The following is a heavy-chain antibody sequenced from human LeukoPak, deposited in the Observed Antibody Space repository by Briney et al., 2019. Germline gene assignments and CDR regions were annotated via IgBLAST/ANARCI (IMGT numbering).Heavy chain of an antibody. Sequence: GGSLRLSCAASGSSFRSYAMHWVRQAPGKGLEWVAMISHDESKKEYADSVKGRFASSRDNYKNTLYLHMNSLRAEDTAVYYCVSLPYCSRISCSDYFYGTDVWGQGTTVIVSS. V-gene: IGHV3-30*09. J-gene: IGHJ6*02. CDR2: ISHDESKK. CDR1: GSSFRSYA. CDR3: VSLPYCSRISCSDYFYGTDV. D-gene: IGHD4-11*01.